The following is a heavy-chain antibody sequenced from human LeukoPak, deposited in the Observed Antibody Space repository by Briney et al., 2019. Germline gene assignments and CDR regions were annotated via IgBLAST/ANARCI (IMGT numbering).Heavy chain of an antibody. V-gene: IGHV4-34*01. D-gene: IGHD3-10*01. CDR2: INHRGVT. CDR3: ASGPGTSVIRGVSPKY. CDR1: GGSFSGYF. Sequence: SETLSLTCTVYGGSFSGYFCWIRQSPGKGLEWIGEINHRGVTNYRPSLGGRVSIFIDRSLNQFSLRLTSVTAADTGTYYCASGPGTSVIRGVSPKYWGQGTPVTVSS. J-gene: IGHJ4*02.